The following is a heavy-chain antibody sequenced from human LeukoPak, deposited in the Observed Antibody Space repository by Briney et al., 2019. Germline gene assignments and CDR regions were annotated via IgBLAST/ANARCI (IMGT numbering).Heavy chain of an antibody. J-gene: IGHJ4*02. CDR3: ARDVARGSYYLVD. CDR2: INSRSTYI. D-gene: IGHD1-26*01. Sequence: GGSLRLSCAASGFTFSDYSMNWVRQAPGKGLEWVSSINSRSTYIFYADSVMGRFTISRDNAKNSLFLQMNSLRAEDTAVYYCARDVARGSYYLVDWGQGTLVTVSS. V-gene: IGHV3-21*01. CDR1: GFTFSDYS.